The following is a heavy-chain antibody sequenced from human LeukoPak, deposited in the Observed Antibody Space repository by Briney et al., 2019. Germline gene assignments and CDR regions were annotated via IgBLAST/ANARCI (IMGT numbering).Heavy chain of an antibody. J-gene: IGHJ6*02. CDR3: ARDSTVGYYYGMDV. V-gene: IGHV3-53*04. CDR2: IYSGGST. CDR1: GFTVSSNY. Sequence: GGSLRLSCAASGFTVSSNYMSWVRQAPGKGLEWVSVIYSGGSTYYADSVKGRFTIPRHNSKNTLYLQMNSLRAEDTAVYYSARDSTVGYYYGMDVWGQGTTVTVSS. D-gene: IGHD4-17*01.